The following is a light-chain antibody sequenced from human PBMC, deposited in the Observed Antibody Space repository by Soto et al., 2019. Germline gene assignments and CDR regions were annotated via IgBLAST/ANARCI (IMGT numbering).Light chain of an antibody. CDR1: QTISSN. CDR2: GAS. Sequence: EIVMTQSPAPLSVSPGERAPLSCRASQTISSNLAWYQQKPGQAPRLLIYGASTRATGIPARFSGSGSGTDFTLTISSLEPEDFAVYYCQQYNNWPRTFGQGTKVDIK. CDR3: QQYNNWPRT. J-gene: IGKJ1*01. V-gene: IGKV3-15*01.